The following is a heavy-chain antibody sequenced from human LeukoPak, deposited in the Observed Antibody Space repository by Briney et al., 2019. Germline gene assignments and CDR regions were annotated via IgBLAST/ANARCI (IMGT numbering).Heavy chain of an antibody. V-gene: IGHV3-7*01. CDR1: GFTFNNYW. D-gene: IGHD3-3*01. Sequence: PGGSLRLSCAASGFTFNNYWMTWVRQAPGKGLEWVANIKPDGSEKYYVDSVKGRFTISRDNAENSLYLQMNSLRVEDTAIYYCARSWGVVSFDSWGQGTLLTVST. CDR3: ARSWGVVSFDS. CDR2: IKPDGSEK. J-gene: IGHJ4*02.